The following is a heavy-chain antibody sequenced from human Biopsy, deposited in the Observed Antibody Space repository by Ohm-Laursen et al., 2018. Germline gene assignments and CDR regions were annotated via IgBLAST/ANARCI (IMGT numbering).Heavy chain of an antibody. J-gene: IGHJ5*02. V-gene: IGHV1-8*01. D-gene: IGHD1-7*01. CDR1: GYTFTSYD. CDR3: GRAVRNQLLTDP. Sequence: ATVKISCKASGYTFTSYDITWVRQASGQGPEWIGWLNPVSGNSNFGQKFRGRVTVTSDTSISTAYMELSGLTSDDTATYYCGRAVRNQLLTDPWGQGTLVTVTP. CDR2: LNPVSGNS.